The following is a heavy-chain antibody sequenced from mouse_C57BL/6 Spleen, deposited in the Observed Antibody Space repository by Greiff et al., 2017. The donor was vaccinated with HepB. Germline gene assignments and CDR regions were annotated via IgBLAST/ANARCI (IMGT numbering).Heavy chain of an antibody. CDR3: ARLDYDYDEGFAY. Sequence: QVQLQQSGAELARPGASVKLSCKASGYTFTSYGISWVKQRTGQGLEWIGEIYPRSGNTYYNEKFKGKATLTADKSSSTAYMELRSLTSEDSAVYFCARLDYDYDEGFAYWGQGTLVTVSA. CDR2: IYPRSGNT. D-gene: IGHD2-4*01. J-gene: IGHJ3*01. CDR1: GYTFTSYG. V-gene: IGHV1-81*01.